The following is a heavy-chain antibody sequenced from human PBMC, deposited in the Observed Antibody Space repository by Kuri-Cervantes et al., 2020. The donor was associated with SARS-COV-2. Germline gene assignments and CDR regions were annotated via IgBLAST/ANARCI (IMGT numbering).Heavy chain of an antibody. CDR3: ARELVVRAAIYVFDI. J-gene: IGHJ3*02. CDR2: VRGKANNYAT. CDR1: GFLFSASA. Sequence: GESLKISCEVSGFLFSASAIHWVRQGSGKGLEWVGRVRGKANNYATAYAASVKGRFTISRDDSKNMAYLQMNSLRAEDTAVYYCARELVVRAAIYVFDIWGQGTMVTVSS. V-gene: IGHV3-73*01. D-gene: IGHD2-2*02.